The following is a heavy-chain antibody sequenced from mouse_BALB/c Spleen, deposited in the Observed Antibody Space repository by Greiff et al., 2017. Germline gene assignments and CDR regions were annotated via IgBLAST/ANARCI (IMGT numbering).Heavy chain of an antibody. CDR3: AREREIYDGYYGWFAY. CDR2: IWAGGST. Sequence: VQLQESGPGLVAPSQSLSITCTVSGFSLTSYGVHWVRQPPGKGLEWLGVIWAGGSTNYNSALMSRLSISKDNSKSQVFLKMNSLQTDDTAMYYCAREREIYDGYYGWFAYWGQGTLVTVSA. V-gene: IGHV2-9*02. J-gene: IGHJ3*01. CDR1: GFSLTSYG. D-gene: IGHD2-3*01.